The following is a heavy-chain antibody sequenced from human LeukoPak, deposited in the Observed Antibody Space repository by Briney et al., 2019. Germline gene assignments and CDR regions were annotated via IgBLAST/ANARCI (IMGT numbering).Heavy chain of an antibody. CDR1: GYTFTSYG. V-gene: IGHV1-18*01. CDR3: AREAVTTVFDY. CDR2: ISAYNGNT. J-gene: IGHJ4*02. Sequence: GASVKVSCKASGYTFTSYGISWVRQAPGQGLEWMGWISAYNGNTNYAQKLQGRVTMNTDTSTSTAYMALRSLRSDDTAVYYCAREAVTTVFDYWGQGTLVTVSS. D-gene: IGHD4-17*01.